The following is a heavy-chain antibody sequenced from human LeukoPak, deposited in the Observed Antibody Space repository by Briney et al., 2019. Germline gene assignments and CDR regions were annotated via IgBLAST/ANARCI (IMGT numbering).Heavy chain of an antibody. CDR2: IYYSGST. D-gene: IGHD3-10*01. Sequence: SETLSLTCTVSGGSISIYYWSCIRQPPGKGLEWIGYIYYSGSTNYKPSLKSRVTISVDTSKKQFSLKLNSVTDADTAVYYCARGGYYGSGNDFRFDPWGQGTLVTVSS. J-gene: IGHJ5*02. V-gene: IGHV4-59*01. CDR3: ARGGYYGSGNDFRFDP. CDR1: GGSISIYY.